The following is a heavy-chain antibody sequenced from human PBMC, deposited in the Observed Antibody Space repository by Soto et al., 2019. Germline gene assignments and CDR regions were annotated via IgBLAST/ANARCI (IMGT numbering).Heavy chain of an antibody. V-gene: IGHV4-39*01. CDR1: GASIRSSGDY. J-gene: IGHJ6*02. Sequence: SETLSLTCTVSGASIRSSGDYWACIRQSPRKGLEWIGSFHLSGNTYYNLTLKSRVAIFVDTSKNQFSLKLRSVTAADTAMFYCARHVSGLGDLAYHYYYYGMDVWGQGTTVTVSS. D-gene: IGHD3-3*02. CDR3: ARHVSGLGDLAYHYYYYGMDV. CDR2: FHLSGNT.